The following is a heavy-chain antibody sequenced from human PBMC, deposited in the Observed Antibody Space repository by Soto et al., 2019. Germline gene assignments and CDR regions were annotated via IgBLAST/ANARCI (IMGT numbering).Heavy chain of an antibody. Sequence: GASVKVSCKASGYTFTSYGMHWVRQAPGQRLEWMGWINAGNGNTKYSQKFQGRVTITTDTSASTAYMELRSLRSDDTAVYYCARSPRHPYYYWGQGTLVTVSS. J-gene: IGHJ4*02. CDR1: GYTFTSYG. V-gene: IGHV1-3*01. CDR2: INAGNGNT. CDR3: ARSPRHPYYY. D-gene: IGHD6-6*01.